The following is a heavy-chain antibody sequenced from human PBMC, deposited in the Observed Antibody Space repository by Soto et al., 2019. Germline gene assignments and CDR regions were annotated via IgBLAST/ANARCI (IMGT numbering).Heavy chain of an antibody. CDR3: ARGFSAGKGSPPDY. V-gene: IGHV3-23*01. Sequence: GGSLRLSCAASGFTFSNYAMTWVRQAPGKGLEWVSGLNGSGGSTSSADSAKGRFAISRDNSKNTLYLQMDSLRDGDTAVYYWARGFSAGKGSPPDYWGQGTLVTVSS. CDR2: LNGSGGST. J-gene: IGHJ4*02. CDR1: GFTFSNYA. D-gene: IGHD3-10*01.